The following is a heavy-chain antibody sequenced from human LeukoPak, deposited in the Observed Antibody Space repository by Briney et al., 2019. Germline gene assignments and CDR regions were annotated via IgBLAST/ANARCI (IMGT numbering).Heavy chain of an antibody. CDR3: ARIRGDGSTFDY. CDR2: IQQHGSAQ. V-gene: IGHV3-7*04. Sequence: SGGSLRLSCAASGFTFGGHWMSWVRQAPGKGLEWVANIQQHGSAQYYVDSVKGRFTISRDDAKNSLFLQMNNLRAEDTAVYYCARIRGDGSTFDYWGQGTPVTVSS. D-gene: IGHD5-24*01. CDR1: GFTFGGHW. J-gene: IGHJ4*02.